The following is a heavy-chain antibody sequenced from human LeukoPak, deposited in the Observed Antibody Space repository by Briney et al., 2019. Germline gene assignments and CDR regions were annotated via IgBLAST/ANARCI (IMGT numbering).Heavy chain of an antibody. Sequence: SGPTLAKPTQTLTLTCTFSGVSLSTSGGGVGWIRQPPGKALEWLALLYWTDAMGYIPALKSRLTITKDTSKTQVVLTMTNMDSVDTATYYWAHRRWREDLWSGYSNAFDIWGQGTMVTVSS. D-gene: IGHD3-3*01. V-gene: IGHV2-5*01. J-gene: IGHJ3*02. CDR3: AHRRWREDLWSGYSNAFDI. CDR1: GVSLSTSGGG. CDR2: LYWTDAM.